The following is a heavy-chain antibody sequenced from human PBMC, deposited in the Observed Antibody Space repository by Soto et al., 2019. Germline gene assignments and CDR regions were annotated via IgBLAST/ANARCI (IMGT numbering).Heavy chain of an antibody. V-gene: IGHV1-69*01. CDR2: IIPIFHTA. CDR3: ARVGYCNTTNCLFYYYHYGMDV. D-gene: IGHD2-2*01. Sequence: QVQLVQSGAEVKKPGSSVKVSCKASGDSFNSYAISWVRQAPGQGLEWMGGIIPIFHTANHAHKCQARVRMTADESASTAYMQLSGLRSEDTAVYYCARVGYCNTTNCLFYYYHYGMDVWGQGTTVTVS. CDR1: GDSFNSYA. J-gene: IGHJ6*02.